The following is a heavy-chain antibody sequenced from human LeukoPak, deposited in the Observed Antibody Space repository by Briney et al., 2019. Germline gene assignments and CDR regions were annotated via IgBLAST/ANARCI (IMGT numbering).Heavy chain of an antibody. CDR1: GSTFSRFD. V-gene: IGHV3-13*01. Sequence: GGSLRLSCAASGSTFSRFDIHWVRQATGKGLDWVSAIGTAGDTYYPGSVKGRFTISRDNVKNSLYLQMNSLTAGDTAVYYCARDMRGYPNYYMDVWGKGTTVTIS. D-gene: IGHD6-25*01. CDR2: IGTAGDT. J-gene: IGHJ6*03. CDR3: ARDMRGYPNYYMDV.